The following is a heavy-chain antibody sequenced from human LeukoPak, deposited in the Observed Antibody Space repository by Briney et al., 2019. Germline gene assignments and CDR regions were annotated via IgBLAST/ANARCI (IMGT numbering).Heavy chain of an antibody. J-gene: IGHJ2*01. V-gene: IGHV3-23*01. D-gene: IGHD6-25*01. CDR3: AKDIPAAGYLDP. CDR2: ISSSGHST. CDR1: GFTFYIYA. Sequence: PGGSLRLSCAASGFTFYIYAMTWVRQAPGEGLEWVSDISSSGHSTYYTDSVKGRFTISRDNSKMIMYLEMSSLRADDTAIYYCAKDIPAAGYLDPWGRGTLVTVSS.